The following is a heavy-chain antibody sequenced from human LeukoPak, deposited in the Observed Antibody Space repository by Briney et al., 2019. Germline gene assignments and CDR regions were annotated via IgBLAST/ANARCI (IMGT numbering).Heavy chain of an antibody. Sequence: GRSLRLSCAASGFTFSSYGMHWVRQAPGKGLEWVAVIWYDGSNKYYADSVKGRFTISRDNSKNTLYLQMNSLRAEDTAVYYCAKDLGSSSVFDYWGQGTLVTVSS. CDR1: GFTFSSYG. D-gene: IGHD6-6*01. CDR3: AKDLGSSSVFDY. V-gene: IGHV3-33*06. J-gene: IGHJ4*02. CDR2: IWYDGSNK.